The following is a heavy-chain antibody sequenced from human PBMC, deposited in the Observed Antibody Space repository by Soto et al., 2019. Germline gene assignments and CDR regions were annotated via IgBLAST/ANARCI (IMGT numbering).Heavy chain of an antibody. Sequence: VQLVESGGGLVKPGGSLRLSCAASGFSFSNAWMNWVRQAPGKGLEWVGRIKSKTDGETTDYAAPVKGRFTISRDDSKNTLYVQMNSLKTDDTAVYYCTDGMDVWGQGTTVTVSS. CDR3: TDGMDV. V-gene: IGHV3-15*07. CDR2: IKSKTDGETT. CDR1: GFSFSNAW. J-gene: IGHJ6*02.